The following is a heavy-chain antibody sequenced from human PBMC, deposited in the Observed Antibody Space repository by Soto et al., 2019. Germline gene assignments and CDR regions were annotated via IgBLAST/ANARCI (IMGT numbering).Heavy chain of an antibody. Sequence: SETLSLTCAVYGGSFSGYYWSWIRQPPGKGLEWIGEINHSGSTNYNPSLKSRVTISVDTSKNQFSLKLSSVTAADTAVYYCARGGGSSDYYYGMDVWGQGTTVTVS. V-gene: IGHV4-34*01. CDR2: INHSGST. D-gene: IGHD2-15*01. CDR1: GGSFSGYY. J-gene: IGHJ6*02. CDR3: ARGGGSSDYYYGMDV.